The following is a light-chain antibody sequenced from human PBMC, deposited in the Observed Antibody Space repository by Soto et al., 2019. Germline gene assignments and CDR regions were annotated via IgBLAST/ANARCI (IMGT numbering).Light chain of an antibody. Sequence: DIQMTQSPSTLSASVGDRVTITCRASQSISSWLAWYQQKPGKAPKLLIYDASSLESGVPSRFSGSGSGTEFTLTISRLQPDDFATYYCQQYNSYSRTFGQGTNLEIK. J-gene: IGKJ2*01. CDR2: DAS. V-gene: IGKV1-5*01. CDR3: QQYNSYSRT. CDR1: QSISSW.